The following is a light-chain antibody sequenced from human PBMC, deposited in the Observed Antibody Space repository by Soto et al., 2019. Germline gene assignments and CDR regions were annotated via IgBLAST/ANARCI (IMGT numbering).Light chain of an antibody. CDR3: CSYAGSYV. J-gene: IGLJ1*01. CDR1: SSDVGGYNY. V-gene: IGLV2-11*01. CDR2: DVS. Sequence: QSALTQPRPVSGSPGQSVTTSCTGTSSDVGGYNYVSWYQQHPGKAPKLMIYDVSKRPSGVPDRFSGSKSGNTGSLTISGLQAEDEADYYCCSYAGSYVFGTGTKVTVL.